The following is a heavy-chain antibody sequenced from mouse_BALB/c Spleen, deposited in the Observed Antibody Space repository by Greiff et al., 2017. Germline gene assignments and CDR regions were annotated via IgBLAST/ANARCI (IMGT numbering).Heavy chain of an antibody. D-gene: IGHD2-4*01. Sequence: QVQLQQPGAELVKPGAPVKLSCKASGYTFTSYWMNWVKQRPGRGLEWIGRIDPSDSETHYNQKFKDKATLTVDKSSSTAYIQLSSLTSEDSAVYYCAREDYDYHYFDYWGQGTTLTVSS. J-gene: IGHJ2*01. V-gene: IGHV1-69*02. CDR2: IDPSDSET. CDR1: GYTFTSYW. CDR3: AREDYDYHYFDY.